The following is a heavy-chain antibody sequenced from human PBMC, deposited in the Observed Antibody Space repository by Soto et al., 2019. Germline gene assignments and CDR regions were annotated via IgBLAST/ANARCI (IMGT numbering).Heavy chain of an antibody. D-gene: IGHD3-16*01. CDR3: AKAYFVWSSEQPYYFDY. J-gene: IGHJ4*02. V-gene: IGHV3-23*01. Sequence: EVQLLDSGGGLVQPGGSLRLSCAASGFTFSNYAMTWVRQGPGKGLEWVSGISGSGGRSYYADSVKGRFTISRDNSKSTVYLQMNSLRAEATDVYYCAKAYFVWSSEQPYYFDYWGQGTLVTVSS. CDR2: ISGSGGRS. CDR1: GFTFSNYA.